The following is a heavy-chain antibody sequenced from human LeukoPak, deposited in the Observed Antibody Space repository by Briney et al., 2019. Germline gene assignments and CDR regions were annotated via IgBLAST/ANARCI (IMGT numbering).Heavy chain of an antibody. CDR3: AREKWVPWFGELFDAFDI. CDR1: GFTFSSYW. Sequence: PGGSLRLSCAASGFTFSSYWMHWVRQAPGKGLVWVSRINTDGSSTSYADSVKGRFTISRDNAKNTLYLQMNSLRAEDTAVYYCAREKWVPWFGELFDAFDIWGQGTMVTVSS. D-gene: IGHD3-10*01. CDR2: INTDGSST. V-gene: IGHV3-74*01. J-gene: IGHJ3*02.